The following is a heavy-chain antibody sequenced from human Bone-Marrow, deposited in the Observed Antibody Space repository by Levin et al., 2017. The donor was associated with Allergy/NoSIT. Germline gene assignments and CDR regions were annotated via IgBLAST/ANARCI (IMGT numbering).Heavy chain of an antibody. CDR3: AWGLGYCNPNSYLDFRLDR. J-gene: IGHJ5*02. D-gene: IGHD2/OR15-2a*01. CDR1: GNTFSSYT. Sequence: ASVKVSCKASGNTFSSYTFTWVRQAPGQGLEWMGRIIPILRLTNYAQKFQGRITITADKSTSTTYMEFSSLRAEDAAVYYCAWGLGYCNPNSYLDFRLDRWGQGTLVTVSS. V-gene: IGHV1-69*02. CDR2: IIPILRLT.